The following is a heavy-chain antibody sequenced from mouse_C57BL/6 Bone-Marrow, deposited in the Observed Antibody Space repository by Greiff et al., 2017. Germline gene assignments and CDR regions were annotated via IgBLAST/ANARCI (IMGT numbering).Heavy chain of an antibody. D-gene: IGHD4-1*01. CDR1: GYTFTDYE. Sequence: QVHVKQSGAELVRPGASVTLSCTASGYTFTDYEMPWVKQTPVHGLEWIGAIGPETGGTAYNQKFKGQAILTADKSSSTAYMELRSLTSEDSAVXYWTRLLWDEGYYFDYWGQGTTLTVSS. CDR3: TRLLWDEGYYFDY. CDR2: IGPETGGT. V-gene: IGHV1-15*01. J-gene: IGHJ2*01.